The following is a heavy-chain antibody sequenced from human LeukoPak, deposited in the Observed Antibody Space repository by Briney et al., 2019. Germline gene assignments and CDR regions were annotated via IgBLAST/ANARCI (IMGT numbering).Heavy chain of an antibody. CDR2: IYYSGST. D-gene: IGHD3-10*01. CDR1: GGSISSSSYY. Sequence: SETLSLTCTVSGGSISSSSYYWGWIRQPPGKGLEWIGSIYYSGSTYYNPSLKSRVTISVDTSKNQFSLRLSSVTAADTAVYYCSSGSYYLPSNWGQGTLVTVSS. J-gene: IGHJ4*02. V-gene: IGHV4-39*03. CDR3: SSGSYYLPSN.